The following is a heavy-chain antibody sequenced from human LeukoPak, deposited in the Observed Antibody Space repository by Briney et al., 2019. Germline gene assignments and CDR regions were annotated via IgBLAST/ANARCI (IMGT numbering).Heavy chain of an antibody. V-gene: IGHV3-30*02. Sequence: GGSLRLSCAASGFTFSSYGMHWVRQAPGKGLEWVAFIRYDGSNKYYVVSVKGRFTIYTDTSKNTLYLQMNSLRAEDTAVYYCAKDPPALWFGELYGTNPPYYFDYWGQGTLVTVSS. J-gene: IGHJ4*02. CDR2: IRYDGSNK. CDR3: AKDPPALWFGELYGTNPPYYFDY. D-gene: IGHD3-10*01. CDR1: GFTFSSYG.